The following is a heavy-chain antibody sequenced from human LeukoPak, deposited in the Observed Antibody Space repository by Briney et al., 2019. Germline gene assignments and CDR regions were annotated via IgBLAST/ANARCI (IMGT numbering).Heavy chain of an antibody. CDR3: ARDSPDYGDYDPH. Sequence: SGGSLSLSCAASGFTVSSNYMGWVRQAPEKGLEWVSVIYSGGTTYYADSVKGRFTISRDNSKNTLYLQMNSLRAEDTAVYYCARDSPDYGDYDPHWGQGTLVTVSS. D-gene: IGHD4-17*01. J-gene: IGHJ4*02. CDR2: IYSGGTT. CDR1: GFTVSSNY. V-gene: IGHV3-53*01.